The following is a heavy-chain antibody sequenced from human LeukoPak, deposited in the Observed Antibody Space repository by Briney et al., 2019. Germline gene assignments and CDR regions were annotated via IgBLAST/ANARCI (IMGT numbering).Heavy chain of an antibody. CDR2: IRYDGSNK. CDR3: AKVTPFSSSWSNVGDHGYFDY. Sequence: GGSLRLSCAASGFTFSSYGMHWVRQAPGKGLEWVAFIRYDGSNKYYADSVKGRFTISKDNSKNTLYLQMNSLRAEDTAVYYCAKVTPFSSSWSNVGDHGYFDYWGQGTLVTVSS. J-gene: IGHJ4*02. CDR1: GFTFSSYG. D-gene: IGHD6-13*01. V-gene: IGHV3-30*02.